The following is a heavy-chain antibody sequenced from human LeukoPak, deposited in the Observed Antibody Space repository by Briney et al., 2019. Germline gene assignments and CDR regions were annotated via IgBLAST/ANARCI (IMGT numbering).Heavy chain of an antibody. Sequence: SETLSLTCTVSGGSINGYYWTWIRQPPGKGLEWIGYISDSGSTNYSASLKSRVTMSVDSSNTEFSLRLNSVTAADTAVYYCARVFRGEVTSDWFYPWGQGTLGTVSS. CDR2: ISDSGST. CDR3: ARVFRGEVTSDWFYP. D-gene: IGHD2-21*02. V-gene: IGHV4-59*01. CDR1: GGSINGYY. J-gene: IGHJ5*02.